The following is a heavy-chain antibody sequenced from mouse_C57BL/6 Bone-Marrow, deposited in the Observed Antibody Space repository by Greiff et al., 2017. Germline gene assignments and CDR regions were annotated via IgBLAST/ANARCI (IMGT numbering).Heavy chain of an antibody. CDR2: INSDGGST. D-gene: IGHD2-4*01. J-gene: IGHJ1*03. V-gene: IGHV5-2*01. Sequence: EVKLVESGGGLVQPGESLKLSCESNEYEFPSHDMSWVRKTPEKRLELVAAINSDGGSTYYPDTMEGRFIITRDNTNKTLYLQMSSLRSEDTALYYCARQGGLRPYWYFDVWGTGTTVTVSS. CDR1: EYEFPSHD. CDR3: ARQGGLRPYWYFDV.